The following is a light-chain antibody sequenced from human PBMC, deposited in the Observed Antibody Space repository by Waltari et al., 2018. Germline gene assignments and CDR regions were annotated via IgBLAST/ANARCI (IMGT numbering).Light chain of an antibody. V-gene: IGKV3-20*01. Sequence: ILLTQFPGTLSLSPGETAPFSCRPSQSVFSSYIGWYQQKPGQAPRLLIYGASNRATDIPDRFSGSGSGTDFTLTISRLEPEDFAVYYCQVYGSSPLTFGGGTKVEI. CDR2: GAS. J-gene: IGKJ4*01. CDR1: QSVFSSY. CDR3: QVYGSSPLT.